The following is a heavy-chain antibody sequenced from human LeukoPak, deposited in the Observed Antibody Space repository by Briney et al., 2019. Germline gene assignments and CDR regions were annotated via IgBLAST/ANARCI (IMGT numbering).Heavy chain of an antibody. CDR3: AREYYYDSRAPGAFDI. J-gene: IGHJ3*02. CDR1: GFTFSSYE. D-gene: IGHD3-22*01. V-gene: IGHV3-48*03. CDR2: ISSSGTTI. Sequence: GGSLRLSCAASGFTFSSYEMNWVRQAPGKGLEWVSYISSSGTTIYYVDSVKGRFTISRDNAKNSLYLQMNSLRAEDTAVYYCAREYYYDSRAPGAFDIWGQGTMVTVSS.